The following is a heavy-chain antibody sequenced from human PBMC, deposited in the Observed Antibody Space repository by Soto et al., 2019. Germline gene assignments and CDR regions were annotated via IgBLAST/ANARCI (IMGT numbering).Heavy chain of an antibody. CDR3: ARERGTSYYSDTLYYYCYGMGV. V-gene: IGHV4-4*02. CDR1: GGSISSSNW. D-gene: IGHD3-9*01. Sequence: WETLSLPCAVSGGSISSSNWWSWVRQPPGKGLEWIGEIYHSGSTNYNPSLKSRVTISVDKSKNQFSLKLSSVTAADQAVYYWARERGTSYYSDTLYYYCYGMGVWGRVSTVTVAS. J-gene: IGHJ6*02. CDR2: IYHSGST.